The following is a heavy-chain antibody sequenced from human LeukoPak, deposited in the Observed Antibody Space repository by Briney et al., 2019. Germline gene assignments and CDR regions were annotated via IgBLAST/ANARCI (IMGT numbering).Heavy chain of an antibody. CDR1: GYSISSGFY. J-gene: IGHJ5*02. CDR2: MYHSGTT. V-gene: IGHV4-38-2*02. CDR3: ARHYYGSGSYRGFWFDP. Sequence: SETLSLTCTVSGYSISSGFYWGWIRQPPGKGLEWIGSMYHSGTTYYNASLKSRVTISVDTSKNQFSLKLSSVTAADTAVYYCARHYYGSGSYRGFWFDPWGQGTLVTVSS. D-gene: IGHD3-10*01.